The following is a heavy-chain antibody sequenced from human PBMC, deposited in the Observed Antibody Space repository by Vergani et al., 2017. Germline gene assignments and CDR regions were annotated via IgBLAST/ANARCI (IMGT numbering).Heavy chain of an antibody. CDR1: GFTVSSNY. J-gene: IGHJ4*02. CDR2: IYSGGST. D-gene: IGHD3-10*01. Sequence: EVQLVESGGGLVQPGGSLRLSCAASGFTVSSNYMSWVRQAPGKGLEWVSVIYSGGSTYYADSVKGRFTISGHNSKNTLYLQMNSLRAEDTAVYYCARARITMVRGVYYYFDYWGQGTLVTVSS. V-gene: IGHV3-53*04. CDR3: ARARITMVRGVYYYFDY.